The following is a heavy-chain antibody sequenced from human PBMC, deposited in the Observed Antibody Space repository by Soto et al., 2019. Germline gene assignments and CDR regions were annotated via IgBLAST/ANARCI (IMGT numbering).Heavy chain of an antibody. Sequence: GGSLRLSCAASGFTFSSYSMNWVRQAPGKGLEWVSSISSSSSYIYYADSVKGRFTISRDNAKNSLYLQMNSLRAEDTAVYYCARDYYYDSRGYYAGFAYWGQGTLVTVSS. CDR3: ARDYYYDSRGYYAGFAY. V-gene: IGHV3-21*01. CDR1: GFTFSSYS. D-gene: IGHD3-22*01. CDR2: ISSSSSYI. J-gene: IGHJ4*02.